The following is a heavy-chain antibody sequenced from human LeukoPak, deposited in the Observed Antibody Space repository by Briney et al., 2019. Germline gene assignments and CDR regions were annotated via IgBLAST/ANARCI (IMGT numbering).Heavy chain of an antibody. V-gene: IGHV4-59*08. D-gene: IGHD3-10*01. CDR2: IYYSGST. J-gene: IGHJ4*02. Sequence: PSETLSLTCTVSGGSISSYYWSWIRQPPGKGLEWIGYIYYSGSTNYNPSLKSRVTLSVDTSKNQFSLKLSSVTAADTAVYYCARFTPMVRGVNSYYFDYWGQGTLVTVSS. CDR3: ARFTPMVRGVNSYYFDY. CDR1: GGSISSYY.